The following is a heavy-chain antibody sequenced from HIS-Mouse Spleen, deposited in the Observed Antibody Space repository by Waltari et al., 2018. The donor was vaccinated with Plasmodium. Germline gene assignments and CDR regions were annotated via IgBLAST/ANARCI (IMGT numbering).Heavy chain of an antibody. CDR3: ASSWYWYFDL. CDR1: GCPLFSHW. J-gene: IGHJ2*01. CDR2: IKQDGSEK. Sequence: EVQLVQSGGGLVQPGGSLRLSCAASGCPLFSHWRSWVRQAPGKGMEWVANIKQDGSEKYYVDSVKGRFTISRDNAKNSLYLQMNSLRAEDTAVYYCASSWYWYFDLWGRGTLVTVSS. D-gene: IGHD6-13*01. V-gene: IGHV3-7*01.